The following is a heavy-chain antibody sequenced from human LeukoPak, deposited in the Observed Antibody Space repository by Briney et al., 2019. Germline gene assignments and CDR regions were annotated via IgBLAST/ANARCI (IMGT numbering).Heavy chain of an antibody. V-gene: IGHV3-23*01. Sequence: GGSLRLSCAASGFTFSNYWMSWVRQAPGKGLEWVSAISGSGGSTYYADSVKGRFTISRDNSKNTLYLQMNSLRAEDTAVYYCAKDRGSYYRNWGQGTLVTVSS. CDR2: ISGSGGST. CDR1: GFTFSNYW. CDR3: AKDRGSYYRN. D-gene: IGHD1-26*01. J-gene: IGHJ4*02.